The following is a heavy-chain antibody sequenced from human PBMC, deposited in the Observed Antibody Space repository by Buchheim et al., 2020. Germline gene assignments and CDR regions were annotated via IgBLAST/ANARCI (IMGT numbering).Heavy chain of an antibody. CDR3: AKDIFRYYYYGMDV. Sequence: QVQLVESGGGVVQPGRSLRLSCAASGFTFSSYGMHWVRQAPGKGLEWVAVISSDGSNNYYADSVKGRFTISRDNSKNTLYLQMNSLRAEDTAVYYCAKDIFRYYYYGMDVWGQGTT. CDR2: ISSDGSNN. CDR1: GFTFSSYG. V-gene: IGHV3-30*18. J-gene: IGHJ6*02. D-gene: IGHD3-9*01.